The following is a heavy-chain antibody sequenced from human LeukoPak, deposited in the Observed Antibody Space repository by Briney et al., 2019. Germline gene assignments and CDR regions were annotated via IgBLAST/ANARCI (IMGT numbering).Heavy chain of an antibody. J-gene: IGHJ5*02. CDR2: IYYSGST. D-gene: IGHD1-26*01. CDR1: GGSIGSGDYY. V-gene: IGHV4-30-4*01. Sequence: SQTLSLTCTVSGGSIGSGDYYWGWIRQPPGKGLEWIGYIYYSGSTYYDPSLKSRVTISVDTSKNQFSLKLSSVTAADTAVYYCARETLGASDNWFDPWGQGTLVTVSS. CDR3: ARETLGASDNWFDP.